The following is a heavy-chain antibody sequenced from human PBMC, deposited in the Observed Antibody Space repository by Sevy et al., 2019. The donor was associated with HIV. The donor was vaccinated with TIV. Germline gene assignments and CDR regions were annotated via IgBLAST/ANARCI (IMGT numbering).Heavy chain of an antibody. V-gene: IGHV1-24*01. CDR3: ATGGLIWSGYKKARYYYYGMDV. Sequence: ASVNVSCKVSGYTLTELSMHWVRQAPGKGLEWMGGFDPEDDETIYAQKFQGRVTMTEDTSTDTAYMELSSLRSEDTAVYYCATGGLIWSGYKKARYYYYGMDVWGQGTTVTVSS. CDR2: FDPEDDET. J-gene: IGHJ6*02. D-gene: IGHD3-3*01. CDR1: GYTLTELS.